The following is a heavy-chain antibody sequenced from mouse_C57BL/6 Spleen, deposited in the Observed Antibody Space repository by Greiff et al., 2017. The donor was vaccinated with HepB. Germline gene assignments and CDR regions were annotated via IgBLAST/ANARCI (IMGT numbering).Heavy chain of an antibody. Sequence: EVQLQQSGPELVKPGASVKISCKASGYTFTDYYMNWVKQSHGKSLEWIGDINPNNGGTSYNQKFKGKATLTVDKSSSTAYMELRSLTSEDSAVYYCARKELLRLFDYWGQGTTLTVSS. J-gene: IGHJ2*01. CDR2: INPNNGGT. CDR3: ARKELLRLFDY. CDR1: GYTFTDYY. D-gene: IGHD1-2*01. V-gene: IGHV1-26*01.